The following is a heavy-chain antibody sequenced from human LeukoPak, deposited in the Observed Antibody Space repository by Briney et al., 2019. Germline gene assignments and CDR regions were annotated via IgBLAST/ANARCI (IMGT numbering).Heavy chain of an antibody. D-gene: IGHD3-10*01. CDR2: ISATGNTI. V-gene: IGHV3-48*03. J-gene: IGHJ4*02. CDR1: GFTFGSYE. Sequence: PGGSLRLSCATSGFTFGSYEMNWVRQAPGKGLEWVSYISATGNTIYYADSVKGRFTISRDNAKNSLYLQMNSLRAEDTAVYYCARDSSGNFIPDYFDYWGQGTLVTVSS. CDR3: ARDSSGNFIPDYFDY.